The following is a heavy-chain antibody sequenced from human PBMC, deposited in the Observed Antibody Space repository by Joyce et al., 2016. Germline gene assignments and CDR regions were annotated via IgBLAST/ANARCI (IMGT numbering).Heavy chain of an antibody. J-gene: IGHJ5*02. CDR3: VRGISARPGGPNWFDP. Sequence: EVQLVESGGGLVQPGGSLRLSCAASGFSFSGYWIHRVRQAPGKGLVGVSRIKTDGSSTRFADSVKGRFTISRDNAKNTLYLQMNSLRAEDTAVYYCVRGISARPGGPNWFDPWGQGTLVTVSS. D-gene: IGHD6-6*01. CDR2: IKTDGSST. V-gene: IGHV3-74*01. CDR1: GFSFSGYW.